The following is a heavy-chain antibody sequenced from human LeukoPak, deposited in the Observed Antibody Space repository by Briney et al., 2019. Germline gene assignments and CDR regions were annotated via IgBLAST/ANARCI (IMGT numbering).Heavy chain of an antibody. CDR1: GFTFSSYA. CDR2: ISGSGGST. Sequence: GGSLRLSCAASGFTFSSYAMNWVRQAPGKGLEWVSAISGSGGSTYYAASVKGRFTISRDNSKNTLYLQMNSLRAEDTAVYYCAKDPMTTVTTVDSDWGQGALVTVSS. D-gene: IGHD4-17*01. J-gene: IGHJ4*02. V-gene: IGHV3-23*01. CDR3: AKDPMTTVTTVDSD.